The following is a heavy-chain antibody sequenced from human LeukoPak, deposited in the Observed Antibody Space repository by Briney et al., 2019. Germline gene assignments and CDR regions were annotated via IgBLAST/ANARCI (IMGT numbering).Heavy chain of an antibody. V-gene: IGHV1-69*05. D-gene: IGHD5-18*01. J-gene: IGHJ4*02. CDR2: IIPIFGTA. Sequence: ASVKVSCKASGGTFSSYAISWVRQAPGQGLEWMGGIIPIFGTANYAQKFQGRVTITTDESTSTAYMELSSLRSEDTAVYSCAREVGYSYGPYFDYSGQGTLVTVSS. CDR3: AREVGYSYGPYFDY. CDR1: GGTFSSYA.